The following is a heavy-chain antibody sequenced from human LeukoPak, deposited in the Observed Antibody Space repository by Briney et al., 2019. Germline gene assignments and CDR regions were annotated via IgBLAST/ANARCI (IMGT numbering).Heavy chain of an antibody. CDR3: ARELYYMDV. CDR2: ISSRSNYI. Sequence: GGSLRLSCAASGFTFSNYNMNWVRQAPGKGLEWVSSISSRSNYIYYADSVKGRFAISRDNAKNSLYLQMNSLRVEDTAVYYCARELYYMDVWGKGTTVTVSS. J-gene: IGHJ6*03. CDR1: GFTFSNYN. V-gene: IGHV3-21*01.